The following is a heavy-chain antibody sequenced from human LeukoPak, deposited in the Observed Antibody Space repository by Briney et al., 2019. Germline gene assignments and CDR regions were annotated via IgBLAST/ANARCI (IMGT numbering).Heavy chain of an antibody. CDR2: ISSSSSYI. D-gene: IGHD3-22*01. V-gene: IGHV3-21*01. CDR3: ARGTMIGAFDI. Sequence: GGSLRLSCAASGFTFSSYSMNWVRQAPGKGLEWVSSISSSSSYIYYADSVKGRFTISRDNAKNSLYLQMNSLRAEDTAVYYCARGTMIGAFDIWGQGTMVTVSS. J-gene: IGHJ3*02. CDR1: GFTFSSYS.